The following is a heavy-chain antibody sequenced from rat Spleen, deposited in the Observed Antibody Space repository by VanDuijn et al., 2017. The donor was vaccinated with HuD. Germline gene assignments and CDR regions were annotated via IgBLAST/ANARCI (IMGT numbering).Heavy chain of an antibody. CDR3: TRVGYYDGSLGY. V-gene: IGHV2S12*01. CDR2: ISSGGST. J-gene: IGHJ2*01. D-gene: IGHD1-12*02. Sequence: QVQLKESGPGLVQPSQTLSLTCTVSGFSLTSNGVSWVRQPPGKGLEWIAAISSGGSTYYNSALKSRLSISRDTSKSQVFLKMNSLQTEDTAIYFCTRVGYYDGSLGYWGQGVMVTVSS. CDR1: GFSLTSNG.